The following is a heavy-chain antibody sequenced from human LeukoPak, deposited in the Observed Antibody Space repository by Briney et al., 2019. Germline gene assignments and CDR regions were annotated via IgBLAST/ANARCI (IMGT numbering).Heavy chain of an antibody. J-gene: IGHJ6*03. D-gene: IGHD3-16*01. CDR3: SRAQTASGGGVHYYYYMDV. CDR1: GFTVSSHY. V-gene: IGHV3-53*01. Sequence: GGSLRLSCAASGFTVSSHYMTWVRQAPGKGLEWVSVLFTGGSTDYADSVKGRFTISRDNSRNTLYLQMNSLRAEDTAVYYCSRAQTASGGGVHYYYYMDVWGKGTTVTISS. CDR2: LFTGGST.